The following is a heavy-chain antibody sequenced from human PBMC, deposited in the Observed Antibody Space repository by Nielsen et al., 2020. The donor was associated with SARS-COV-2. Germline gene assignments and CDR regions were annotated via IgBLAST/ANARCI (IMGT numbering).Heavy chain of an antibody. CDR2: INPSGGST. CDR3: ATSYSITGRVAPDY. CDR1: GYTFTSYY. D-gene: IGHD1-20*01. J-gene: IGHJ4*02. V-gene: IGHV1-46*01. Sequence: ASVKVSCKASGYTFTSYYMHWVRQAPGQGLEWMGIINPSGGSTSYAQKFQGRVTMTEDTSTDTAYMELSSLRSEDTAVYYCATSYSITGRVAPDYWGQGTLVTVSS.